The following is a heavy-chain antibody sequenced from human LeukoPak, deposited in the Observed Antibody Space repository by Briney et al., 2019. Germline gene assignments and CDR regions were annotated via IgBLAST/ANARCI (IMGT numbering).Heavy chain of an antibody. CDR2: IYSGGST. CDR3: ARHGDLDAFDI. J-gene: IGHJ3*02. Sequence: GGSLRLSCAASGFTVSSNYMSWVRQAPGKGLEWVSVIYSGGSTYYADSVKGRFTISRHNSKNTLYLQMNSLRAEDTAAYYCARHGDLDAFDIWGQGTMVTVSS. D-gene: IGHD4-17*01. V-gene: IGHV3-53*04. CDR1: GFTVSSNY.